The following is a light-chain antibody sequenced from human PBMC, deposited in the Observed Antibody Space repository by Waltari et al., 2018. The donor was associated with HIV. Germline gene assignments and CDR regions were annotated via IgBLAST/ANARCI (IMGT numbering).Light chain of an antibody. CDR1: SLPKRY. CDR3: QSTDFDGTWV. CDR2: KDI. J-gene: IGLJ3*02. Sequence: SYDLTQTPSVSVSPGQTARINCSRGSLPKRYSYWYRQKAGQAPVLLIYKDIERHSGIPERISGSESGTGVTLTISGVQAGDEGDYFCQSTDFDGTWVFGGGTKLTVL. V-gene: IGLV3-25*03.